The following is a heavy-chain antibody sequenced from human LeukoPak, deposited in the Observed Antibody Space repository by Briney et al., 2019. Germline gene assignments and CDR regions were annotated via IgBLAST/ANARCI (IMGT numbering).Heavy chain of an antibody. Sequence: ASVKVSCKASGYSFTGYYMHWVRQAPGQGLEWMGCINSKSGITNYAQKFQGRVTMTRDTPISTAHVGLRRLISDDTAVYYCVRESGSGDRYFDYWGQGTLVTVSS. J-gene: IGHJ4*02. CDR1: GYSFTGYY. CDR2: INSKSGIT. D-gene: IGHD2-15*01. V-gene: IGHV1-2*02. CDR3: VRESGSGDRYFDY.